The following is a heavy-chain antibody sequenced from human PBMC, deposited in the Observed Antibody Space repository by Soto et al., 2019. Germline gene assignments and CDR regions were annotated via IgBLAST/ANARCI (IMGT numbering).Heavy chain of an antibody. CDR3: ARQVFMITFGGVITPPFDY. Sequence: SETLSLTCTVSGGSISSSSYYWGWIRQPPGKGLEWIGSIYYSGSTYYNPSLKSRVTISVDTSKNQFSLKLSSVTAADTAVYYCARQVFMITFGGVITPPFDYWGQGTLVTVSS. D-gene: IGHD3-16*01. CDR1: GGSISSSSYY. J-gene: IGHJ4*02. CDR2: IYYSGST. V-gene: IGHV4-39*01.